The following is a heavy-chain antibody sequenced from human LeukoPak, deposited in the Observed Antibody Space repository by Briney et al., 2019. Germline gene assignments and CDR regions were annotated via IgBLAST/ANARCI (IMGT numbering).Heavy chain of an antibody. J-gene: IGHJ6*02. D-gene: IGHD6-13*01. CDR1: GGSISSYY. Sequence: SETLSLTCTVSGGSISSYYWSWIRQPPGKGLEWIGYIYYSGSTNYNPSLKSRVTISVDTSKNQFSLKLSSVTAADTAVYYCARDRGGSSRYDSYYGMDVWGQGTTVTVSS. CDR2: IYYSGST. CDR3: ARDRGGSSRYDSYYGMDV. V-gene: IGHV4-59*01.